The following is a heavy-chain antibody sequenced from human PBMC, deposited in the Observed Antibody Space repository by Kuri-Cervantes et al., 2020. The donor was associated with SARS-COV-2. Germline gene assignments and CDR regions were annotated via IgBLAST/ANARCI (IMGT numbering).Heavy chain of an antibody. V-gene: IGHV3-7*01. J-gene: IGHJ4*02. CDR2: IKQDGSEK. Sequence: GESLKISCAASGFTFSSYWMSWVRQAPGKGLEWVANIKQDGSEKYYADSVKGRFTISRDNSKNTLYLQMNSLRAEDTAVYYCARESSGPFDYWGQGTLVTVSS. CDR1: GFTFSSYW. CDR3: ARESSGPFDY. D-gene: IGHD6-19*01.